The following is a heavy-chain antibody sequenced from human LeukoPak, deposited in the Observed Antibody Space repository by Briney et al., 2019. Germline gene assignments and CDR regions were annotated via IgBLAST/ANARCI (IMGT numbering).Heavy chain of an antibody. J-gene: IGHJ4*02. Sequence: KPSETLSLTCAVYGGSFSGYYWSWIRQPPGKGLEWIGYIYYSGSTNYNPSLKSRVTISVDTSKNQFSLKLSSVTAADTAVYYCARDYLYCSGGSCYSTFDYWGQGTLVTVSS. D-gene: IGHD2-15*01. V-gene: IGHV4-59*01. CDR3: ARDYLYCSGGSCYSTFDY. CDR1: GGSFSGYY. CDR2: IYYSGST.